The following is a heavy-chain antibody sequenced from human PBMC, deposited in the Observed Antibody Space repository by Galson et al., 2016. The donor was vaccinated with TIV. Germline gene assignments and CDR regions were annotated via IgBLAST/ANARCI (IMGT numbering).Heavy chain of an antibody. D-gene: IGHD3-9*01. J-gene: IGHJ4*02. Sequence: ETLSLTCSVSGGPITSRDDYWGWIRLSPGKGLAWIGSIYYRGSTYYNPSLKSRVTISIDTSKNHFSLKLTSVSVADSAVYYCARHGRLGIDYWGQGTLVTVSS. V-gene: IGHV4-39*01. CDR2: IYYRGST. CDR3: ARHGRLGIDY. CDR1: GGPITSRDDY.